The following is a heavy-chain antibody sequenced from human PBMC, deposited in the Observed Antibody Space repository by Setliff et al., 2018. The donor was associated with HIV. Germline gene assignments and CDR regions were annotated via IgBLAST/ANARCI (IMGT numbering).Heavy chain of an antibody. CDR1: GASITSHY. V-gene: IGHV4-59*11. CDR3: AKGAGFYGYYTFDY. J-gene: IGHJ4*02. CDR2: IYSTGST. Sequence: SETLSLTCTVSGASITSHYWSWIRQSPGRELEWIGYIYSTGSTNYNPSLQSRVSISMDASKNKFSLKVTSVTSADTAVYYCAKGAGFYGYYTFDYWGQGNLVTVSS. D-gene: IGHD5-18*01.